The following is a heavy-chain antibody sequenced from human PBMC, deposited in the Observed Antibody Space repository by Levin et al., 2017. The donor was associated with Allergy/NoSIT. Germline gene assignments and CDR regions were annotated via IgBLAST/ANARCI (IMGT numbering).Heavy chain of an antibody. CDR2: IWYDGSNK. J-gene: IGHJ4*02. D-gene: IGHD2-2*01. CDR1: GFTFSSYG. Sequence: GESLKISCAASGFTFSSYGMHWARQAPGKGLEWVAVIWYDGSNKYYADSVKGRFTISRDNSKNTVYLQMNSLRAEDTAVYYCATLGSSWALDDWGQGTLVTVSS. CDR3: ATLGSSWALDD. V-gene: IGHV3-33*01.